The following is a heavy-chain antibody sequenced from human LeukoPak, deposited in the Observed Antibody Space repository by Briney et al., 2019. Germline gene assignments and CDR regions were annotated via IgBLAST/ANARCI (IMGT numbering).Heavy chain of an antibody. CDR1: GGSISSSRYY. V-gene: IGHV4-39*01. CDR2: IYQSGNT. CDR3: AIGEYYYDSSGYYSDYFHH. D-gene: IGHD3-22*01. Sequence: PSETLSLTCTVSGGSISSSRYYWGWIRQPPGKGLEWIGSIYQSGNTHYNPSLKSRVAISVDTSRHQLSLKLSSVTAADTAVYYCAIGEYYYDSSGYYSDYFHHWGQGTLVTVSS. J-gene: IGHJ1*01.